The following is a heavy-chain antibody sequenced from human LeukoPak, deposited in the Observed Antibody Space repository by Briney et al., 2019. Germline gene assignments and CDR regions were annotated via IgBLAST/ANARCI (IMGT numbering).Heavy chain of an antibody. CDR3: ARWSGSVTARNYYYYMDV. Sequence: PSETLSLTCTVSGGSISSISYYWGWIRQPPGKGLEWIGSIYYTGSTYYNPSLKSRVTISVDASRNQFSLNLSSVTAADTAVYYCARWSGSVTARNYYYYMDVWGEGTTVTVSS. CDR2: IYYTGST. J-gene: IGHJ6*03. D-gene: IGHD6-6*01. V-gene: IGHV4-39*07. CDR1: GGSISSISYY.